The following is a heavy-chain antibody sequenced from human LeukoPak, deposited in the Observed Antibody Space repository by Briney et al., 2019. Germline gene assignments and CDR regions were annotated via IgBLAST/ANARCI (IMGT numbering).Heavy chain of an antibody. V-gene: IGHV3-7*01. CDR1: GFTFSSYW. J-gene: IGHJ4*02. CDR3: ARDLYDSSGLDY. D-gene: IGHD3-22*01. Sequence: GGSLKLSCAASGFTFSSYWMSWVRQAPGKGLEWVTNIKQDGSERYYVDSVKGRFTISRDNAKNSLYLQMNSLRAEDTAVYYCARDLYDSSGLDYWGQGTLVTVSS. CDR2: IKQDGSER.